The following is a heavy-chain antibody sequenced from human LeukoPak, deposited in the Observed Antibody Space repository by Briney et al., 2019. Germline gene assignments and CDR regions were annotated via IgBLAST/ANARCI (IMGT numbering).Heavy chain of an antibody. Sequence: SETLSLTCTVSGGSISSSNYYWRWIRKPAGKGLQWIGHIYTSGSTSYNPSLKSRVTMSVYTSKNLFSLKLSSVTAADTAVYYCARRVDRLRYFDWLQVDAFDIWGQGTMVTVSS. V-gene: IGHV4-61*09. J-gene: IGHJ3*02. CDR1: GGSISSSNYY. CDR2: IYTSGST. CDR3: ARRVDRLRYFDWLQVDAFDI. D-gene: IGHD3-9*01.